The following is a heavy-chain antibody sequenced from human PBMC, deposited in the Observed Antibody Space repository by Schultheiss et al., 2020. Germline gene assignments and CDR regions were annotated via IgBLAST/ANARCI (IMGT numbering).Heavy chain of an antibody. CDR3: ARQTLSSWYWYFDL. J-gene: IGHJ2*01. D-gene: IGHD6-13*01. CDR2: FSWNSGSI. V-gene: IGHV3-9*01. CDR1: GFTFDDYA. Sequence: GGSLRLSCAASGFTFDDYAMHWVRRAPGKGLEWVSGFSWNSGSIDYVDSVKGRFTISRDNAKNSLYLQMNSLRAEDTAVYYCARQTLSSWYWYFDLWGRGTLVTVSS.